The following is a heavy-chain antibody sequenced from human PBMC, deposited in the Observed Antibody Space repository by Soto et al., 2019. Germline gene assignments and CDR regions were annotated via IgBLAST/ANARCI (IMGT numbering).Heavy chain of an antibody. D-gene: IGHD6-13*01. V-gene: IGHV3-23*01. Sequence: EVQLLESGGGLVQPGGSLRLSCAAAGFTFSIYAMSWVRQAPGKGLEWVSAISGSGGSTYYADSVKGRFTISSDNSKNTLSLQMNSLRDDDTAVYYCAKATRGGAATLIRDYWGQGTLVTVSS. CDR3: AKATRGGAATLIRDY. J-gene: IGHJ4*02. CDR2: ISGSGGST. CDR1: GFTFSIYA.